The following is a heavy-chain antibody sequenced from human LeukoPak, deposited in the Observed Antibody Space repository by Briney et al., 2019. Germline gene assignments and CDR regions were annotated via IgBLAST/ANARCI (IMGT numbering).Heavy chain of an antibody. CDR3: ASKLAGAAAGTGYFQQ. Sequence: GGSLRLSCAASGFTVYNNYMSWVRHAPGKGLECVSVIYSDDRASYADSVKGRFPISRDNSKKTLFLQMNSRRAEGTAMYFCASKLAGAAAGTGYFQQWGEGTVVTVS. CDR1: GFTVYNNY. V-gene: IGHV3-66*01. J-gene: IGHJ1*01. D-gene: IGHD6-13*01. CDR2: IYSDDRA.